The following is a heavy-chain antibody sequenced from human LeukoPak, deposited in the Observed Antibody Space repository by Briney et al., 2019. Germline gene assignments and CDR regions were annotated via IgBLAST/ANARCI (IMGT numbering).Heavy chain of an antibody. CDR3: ARPTYYFDSSGYYYVGFFDY. Sequence: GESLKISCKGSGYSFTSYWIGWVRQMPGKGLEWMGVIYPGDSETRYSPSFQGQVTISADKSISTAYLQWSSLKASDTAMYYCARPTYYFDSSGYYYVGFFDYWGQGTLVTVSS. J-gene: IGHJ4*02. CDR1: GYSFTSYW. CDR2: IYPGDSET. D-gene: IGHD3-22*01. V-gene: IGHV5-51*01.